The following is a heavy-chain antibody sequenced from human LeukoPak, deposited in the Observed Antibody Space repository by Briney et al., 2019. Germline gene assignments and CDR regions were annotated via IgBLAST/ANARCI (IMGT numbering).Heavy chain of an antibody. CDR3: ARIRLSAAGTIAMDV. CDR2: ITNSGNYI. D-gene: IGHD6-13*01. Sequence: PGGSLRLSCAASGFTFSTYSMNWVRQAPGKGLEWVSSITNSGNYIFYADSLKGRFTISRDNAKNLLYLQLNSLRAEDTTVYDCARIRLSAAGTIAMDVWGQGTTVTVSS. J-gene: IGHJ6*02. CDR1: GFTFSTYS. V-gene: IGHV3-21*01.